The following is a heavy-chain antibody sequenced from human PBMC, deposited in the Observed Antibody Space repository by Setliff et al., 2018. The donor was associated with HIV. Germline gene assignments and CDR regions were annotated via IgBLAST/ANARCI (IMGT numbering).Heavy chain of an antibody. CDR1: GYTFSNYG. J-gene: IGHJ4*02. CDR3: ARDPPVVVRHLFDL. D-gene: IGHD2-15*01. CDR2: ISGDNGDT. V-gene: IGHV1-18*01. Sequence: ASVKVSCKASGYTFSNYGISWLRQAPGQGPEWMGWISGDNGDTNYAQKFQGRLTMTTDTSTSTAYMELRSLRSDDTAVYYCARDPPVVVRHLFDLWGQGTLVTVSS.